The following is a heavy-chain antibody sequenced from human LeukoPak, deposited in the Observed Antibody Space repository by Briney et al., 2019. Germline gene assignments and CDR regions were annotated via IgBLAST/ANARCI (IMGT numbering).Heavy chain of an antibody. V-gene: IGHV1-69*13. CDR1: GGTFSSHA. CDR3: ARDLVSSIPDYYYGMDV. Sequence: RASVKVSCKASGGTFSSHAISWVRQAPGQGLEWMGGIIPIFGTANYAQKFQGRVTITADESTSTAYMELSSLRSEDTAVYYCARDLVSSIPDYYYGMDVWGKGTTVTVSS. D-gene: IGHD2-2*01. CDR2: IIPIFGTA. J-gene: IGHJ6*04.